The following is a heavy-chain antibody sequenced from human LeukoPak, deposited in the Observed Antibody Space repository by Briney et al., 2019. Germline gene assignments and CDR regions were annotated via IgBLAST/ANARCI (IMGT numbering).Heavy chain of an antibody. J-gene: IGHJ4*02. CDR3: ARDLATWIQLWLIDY. CDR1: GFTFSSYA. CDR2: ISYDGSNK. D-gene: IGHD5-18*01. V-gene: IGHV3-30*04. Sequence: PGRSLRLSCEASGFTFSSYAMHWVRQAPGKGLEWVAVISYDGSNKYYAGSVKGRFTISRDNSKNTLYLQMNSLRAEDTAVYYCARDLATWIQLWLIDYWGQGTLVTVSS.